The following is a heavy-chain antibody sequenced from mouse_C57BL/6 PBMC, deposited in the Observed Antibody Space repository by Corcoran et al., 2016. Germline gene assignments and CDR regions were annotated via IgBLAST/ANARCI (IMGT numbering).Heavy chain of an antibody. V-gene: IGHV9-3*01. CDR2: INTYSGVP. CDR1: GYTFTTYG. D-gene: IGHD1-1*01. J-gene: IGHJ1*03. Sequence: QIQLVQSGPELKKPGETVKISCKASGYTFTTYGMSWVKQAPGKGLKWMGWINTYSGVPTYADDFKGRFAFSLETSASTAYLQINNLKNEDTATYFCARIDYYGSRGYFDVWGTGTTVTVSS. CDR3: ARIDYYGSRGYFDV.